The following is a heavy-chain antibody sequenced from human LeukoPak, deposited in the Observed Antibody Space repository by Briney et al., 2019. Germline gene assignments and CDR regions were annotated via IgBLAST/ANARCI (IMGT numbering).Heavy chain of an antibody. CDR3: ARGERWLQPGGYYFDY. D-gene: IGHD5-24*01. V-gene: IGHV4-34*01. CDR2: INHSGST. Sequence: IPSETLSLTCAVYGGSFSGYYWSWIRQPPGKGLEWIGEINHSGSTNYNPSLKSRVTISVDTSKNQFSLKLSSVTAADTAVYYYARGERWLQPGGYYFDYWGQGTLVTVSS. J-gene: IGHJ4*02. CDR1: GGSFSGYY.